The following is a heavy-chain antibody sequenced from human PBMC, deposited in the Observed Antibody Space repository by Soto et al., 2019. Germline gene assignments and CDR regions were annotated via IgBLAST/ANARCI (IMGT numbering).Heavy chain of an antibody. CDR3: AKDLLQGNNWFDP. J-gene: IGHJ5*02. Sequence: PWGTLLLSCATSVFTFSSYAMNWGRQAPGKGLDWASAISRRGGSTYYADSVKGRFTISIDNSKNTLYLQMNSLRAEDTSVYYCAKDLLQGNNWFDPWGQGTMVTVSS. V-gene: IGHV3-23*01. CDR1: VFTFSSYA. CDR2: ISRRGGST. D-gene: IGHD2-15*01.